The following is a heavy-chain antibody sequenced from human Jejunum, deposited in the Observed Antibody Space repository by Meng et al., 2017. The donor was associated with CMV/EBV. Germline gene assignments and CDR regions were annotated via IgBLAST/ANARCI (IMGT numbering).Heavy chain of an antibody. CDR1: GDSITTYY. Sequence: SGDSITTYYGSWIRQSPGKGLEWIGYIYYSGNTDYNPSLKSRATISVDTSKNQFSLKLTSVTAADTAVYYCVRDGLDGLWVVPGYWGPGTLVTVSS. CDR3: VRDGLDGLWVVPGY. CDR2: IYYSGNT. V-gene: IGHV4-59*01. D-gene: IGHD2-21*02. J-gene: IGHJ4*02.